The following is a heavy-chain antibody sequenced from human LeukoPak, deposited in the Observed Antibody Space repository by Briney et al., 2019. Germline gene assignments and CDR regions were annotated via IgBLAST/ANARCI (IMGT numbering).Heavy chain of an antibody. D-gene: IGHD6-6*01. CDR1: EFTFSNYG. CDR2: IWYDGSNK. Sequence: GGSLRLSCEASEFTFSNYGMHWVRQAPGRGLEWVAVIWYDGSNKYYADSVKGRFTISRDNSKNTLYLQMNSLRAEDTAVYYCARDHIPSSSGWFDPWGQGTLVTVSS. CDR3: ARDHIPSSSGWFDP. J-gene: IGHJ5*02. V-gene: IGHV3-33*08.